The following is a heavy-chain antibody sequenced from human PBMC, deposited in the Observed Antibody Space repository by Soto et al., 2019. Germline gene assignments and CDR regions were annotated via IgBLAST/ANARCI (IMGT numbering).Heavy chain of an antibody. CDR3: ARDSQDDSSGYYAGFDY. CDR1: GFTFSSYG. CDR2: IYYDGSNK. Sequence: QVQLVESGGGVVQPGRSLRLSCAVSGFTFSSYGMNWVRQAPGKGLEWVAAIYYDGSNKYYADSVRGRFTISRDNFKNTLYLHMNSLRPEDTAVYYCARDSQDDSSGYYAGFDYWGQGTLVTVSS. V-gene: IGHV3-33*01. D-gene: IGHD3-22*01. J-gene: IGHJ4*02.